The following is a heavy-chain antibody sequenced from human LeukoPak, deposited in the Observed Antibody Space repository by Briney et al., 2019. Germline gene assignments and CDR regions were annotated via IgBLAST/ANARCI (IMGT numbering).Heavy chain of an antibody. CDR1: GGSFSGYY. CDR2: INHSGST. CDR3: ARWEMATNYFDY. D-gene: IGHD5-24*01. J-gene: IGHJ4*02. V-gene: IGHV4-34*01. Sequence: SETLSLTCAVYGGSFSGYYWNWIRHPPGKGLEWIGEINHSGSTNYNPSLKSRVTISVDTSKNQFSLKLSSVTAADSAVYYCARWEMATNYFDYWGQGTLVTVSS.